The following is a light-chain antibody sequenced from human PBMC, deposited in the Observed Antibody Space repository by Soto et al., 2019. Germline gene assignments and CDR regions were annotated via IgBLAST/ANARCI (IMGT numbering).Light chain of an antibody. J-gene: IGKJ1*01. V-gene: IGKV1-5*03. CDR1: QSFNRW. CDR2: EAS. Sequence: DIQMTQSPSTLSASVGDRVTITCRASQSFNRWLAWFQQKPGKAPNLLIYEASTLESGVPSRFSGSGSGTEFTLTISSLQPDEVATYYCLQYNSDPRTFGQGTKVDNK. CDR3: LQYNSDPRT.